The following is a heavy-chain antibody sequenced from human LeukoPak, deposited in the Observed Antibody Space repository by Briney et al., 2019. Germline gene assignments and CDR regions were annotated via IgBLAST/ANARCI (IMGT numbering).Heavy chain of an antibody. V-gene: IGHV3-11*06. CDR2: ISSTTSYT. CDR3: ARAFRGAEPMNAFDI. CDR1: GFTFSDYY. J-gene: IGHJ3*02. D-gene: IGHD1-14*01. Sequence: GGSQRLSCAASGFTFSDYYMSWIRQAPGKGLECVSYISSTTSYTNYADSVKGRFTISRDNAKNSLYLQMNSLRAEDTAVYYCARAFRGAEPMNAFDIWGQGTMVTVSS.